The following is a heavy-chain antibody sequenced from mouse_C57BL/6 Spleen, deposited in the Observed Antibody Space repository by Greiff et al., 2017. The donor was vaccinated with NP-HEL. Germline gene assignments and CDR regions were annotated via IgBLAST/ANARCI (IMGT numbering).Heavy chain of an antibody. J-gene: IGHJ2*01. CDR1: GYTFTDYY. V-gene: IGHV1-76*01. CDR2: IYPGSGNT. CDR3: ARQAYDYLFDY. D-gene: IGHD2-4*01. Sequence: QVQLQQSGAELVRPGASVKLSCKASGYTFTDYYINWVKQRPGQGLEWIARIYPGSGNTYYNEKFKGKATLTAEKSSSTAYMQLSSLTSEDSAVYFCARQAYDYLFDYWGQGTTLTVSS.